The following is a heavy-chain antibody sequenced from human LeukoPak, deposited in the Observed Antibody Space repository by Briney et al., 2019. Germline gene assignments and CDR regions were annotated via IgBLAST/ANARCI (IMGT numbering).Heavy chain of an antibody. CDR2: INPNSGGT. J-gene: IGHJ4*02. V-gene: IGHV1-2*02. CDR3: ETSRGPGIAAAGTGYFDY. D-gene: IGHD6-13*01. CDR1: GYTFTGYY. Sequence: ASVKVSCKASGYTFTGYYMHWVRQAPGQGLEWMGWINPNSGGTNYAQKFQGRVTMTRDTSISTAYMELSRLRSDDTAVYYCETSRGPGIAAAGTGYFDYWGQGTLVTVSS.